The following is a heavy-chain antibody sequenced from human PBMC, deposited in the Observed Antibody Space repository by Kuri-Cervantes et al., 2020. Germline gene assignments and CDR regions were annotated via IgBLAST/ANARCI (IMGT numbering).Heavy chain of an antibody. CDR3: ARDNFFPYGSSAISYFDY. J-gene: IGHJ4*02. CDR1: GFTFSSYS. V-gene: IGHV3-21*01. Sequence: GGSLRLSCAASGFTFSSYSMNWVRQAPGKGLEWVSSISSSSSYIYYADSVKGRFTISRDNSRNTLYLQMNSLRAEDTAVYYCARDNFFPYGSSAISYFDYWGQGTLVTVSS. D-gene: IGHD3-10*01. CDR2: ISSSSSYI.